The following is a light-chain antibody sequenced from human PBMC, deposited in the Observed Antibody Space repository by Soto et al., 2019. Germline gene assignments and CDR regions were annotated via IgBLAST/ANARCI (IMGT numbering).Light chain of an antibody. CDR3: CSYAGSYTLL. CDR2: DVS. V-gene: IGLV2-11*01. Sequence: QSVLTQPRSVSGSPGQSVTISCTGTSSDLGGYNFVSWYQQHPGKAPKLIVYDVSKRPSGVPDRFSGSKSGNTASLTISGLQAEDEADYYCCSYAGSYTLLFGGGTKVTVL. CDR1: SSDLGGYNF. J-gene: IGLJ3*02.